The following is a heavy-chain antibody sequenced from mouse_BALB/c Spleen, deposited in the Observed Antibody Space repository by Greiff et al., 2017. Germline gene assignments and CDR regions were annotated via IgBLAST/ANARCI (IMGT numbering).Heavy chain of an antibody. CDR3: ARSLRDYYAMDY. V-gene: IGHV5-17*02. CDR1: GFTFSSFG. J-gene: IGHJ4*01. CDR2: ISSGSSTI. Sequence: EVKLEESGGGLVQPGGSRKLSCAASGFTFSSFGMHWVRQAPEKGLEWVAYISSGSSTIYYADTVKARFTISRDNPKNTLFLQMTSLRSEDTAMYYCARSLRDYYAMDYWGQGTSVTVSS.